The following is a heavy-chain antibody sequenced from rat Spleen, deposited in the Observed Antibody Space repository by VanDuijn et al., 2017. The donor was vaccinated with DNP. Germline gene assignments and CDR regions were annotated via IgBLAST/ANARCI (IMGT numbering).Heavy chain of an antibody. Sequence: EVQMVESGGGLVQPGRSLKLSCAASGFTFSDYYMAWVRQAPKKGLEWVATISYDGSSTYYRDSVKGRFTISRDNAKSTLYLQMDSLRSEDTATYYCASMDLTTGDYWGQGVMVTVSS. CDR3: ASMDLTTGDY. J-gene: IGHJ2*01. CDR1: GFTFSDYY. CDR2: ISYDGSST. D-gene: IGHD1-10*01. V-gene: IGHV5-7*01.